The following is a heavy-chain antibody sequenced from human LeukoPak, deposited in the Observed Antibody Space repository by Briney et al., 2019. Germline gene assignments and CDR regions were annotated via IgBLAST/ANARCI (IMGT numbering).Heavy chain of an antibody. Sequence: SETLSLTCTVSGGSISSSSYYWGWIRQPPGKGLEWIGSIYYSGSTYYNPSLKSRVTISVDTSKNQFSLKLSSVTAADTAVYYCARVERQLWFDLMNYYYYYMDVWGKGTTVTVSS. CDR3: ARVERQLWFDLMNYYYYYMDV. CDR1: GGSISSSSYY. V-gene: IGHV4-39*07. CDR2: IYYSGST. D-gene: IGHD5-18*01. J-gene: IGHJ6*03.